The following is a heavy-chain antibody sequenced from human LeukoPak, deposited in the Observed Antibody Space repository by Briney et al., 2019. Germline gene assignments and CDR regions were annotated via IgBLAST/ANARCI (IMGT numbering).Heavy chain of an antibody. CDR1: GGTFSSYA. V-gene: IGHV1-69*05. Sequence: ASVKVSCKASGGTFSSYAISWVRQAPGQGLEWMGRIIPIFGTANYAQKFQGRVTITTDESTSTAYMELSSLRSEDTAVYYCARGTWGTGDPDWGQGNLVTVSS. CDR2: IIPIFGTA. CDR3: ARGTWGTGDPD. J-gene: IGHJ4*02. D-gene: IGHD4-17*01.